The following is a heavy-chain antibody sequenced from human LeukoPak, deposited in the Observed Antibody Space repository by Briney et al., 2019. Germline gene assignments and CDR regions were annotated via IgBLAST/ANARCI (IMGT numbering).Heavy chain of an antibody. Sequence: GGSLRLSCAASGFTFSSYGMHWVRQAPGKGLEWVAVIWYDGSNKYYADSVKGRFTISRDNSKNTLYLQMNSLRAEDTAVYYCARGGFWSSDKAPALYYYGMDVWGQGTTVTVSS. V-gene: IGHV3-33*01. CDR3: ARGGFWSSDKAPALYYYGMDV. CDR2: IWYDGSNK. D-gene: IGHD2-2*01. CDR1: GFTFSSYG. J-gene: IGHJ6*02.